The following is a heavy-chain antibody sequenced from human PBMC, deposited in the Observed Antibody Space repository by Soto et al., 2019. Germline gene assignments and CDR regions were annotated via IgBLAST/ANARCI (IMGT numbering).Heavy chain of an antibody. V-gene: IGHV3-33*01. D-gene: IGHD3-22*01. CDR1: GFTFSSYG. J-gene: IGHJ4*02. CDR2: IWYDGSNK. Sequence: GGSLRLSCAASGFTFSSYGMHWVRQAPGKGLEWVAVIWYDGSNKYYADSVKGRFTISRDNSKNTLYLQMNSLRAEDTAVYYCARDNGYYDSSGYYYFPDYWGQGTLVTVS. CDR3: ARDNGYYDSSGYYYFPDY.